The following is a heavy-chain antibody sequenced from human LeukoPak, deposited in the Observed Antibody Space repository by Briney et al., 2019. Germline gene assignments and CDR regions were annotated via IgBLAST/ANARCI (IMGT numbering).Heavy chain of an antibody. J-gene: IGHJ6*03. CDR3: ASSSSYYYSYYMDV. V-gene: IGHV4-39*01. CDR1: GGSISSSSYY. CDR2: IYYSGRT. Sequence: SETLSLTCTVSGGSISSSSYYWGWIRQPPGKGLEWIGSIYYSGRTYYNPSLKSRVTISVDTSKNQFSLKLSSVTAADTAVYYCASSSSYYYSYYMDVWGKGTTVTVSS. D-gene: IGHD6-6*01.